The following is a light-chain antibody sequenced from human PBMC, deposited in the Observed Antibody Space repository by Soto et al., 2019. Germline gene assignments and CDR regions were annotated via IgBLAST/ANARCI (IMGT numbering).Light chain of an antibody. CDR3: QQRSNWPPLT. Sequence: IVLTQSPGTLSLSPGERATLSCRASQSVSSIYFAWYQQKPGQAPRLLIYGASSRSTGIPDRFSGSGSGTDFTLTISRLEPEDFAVYYCQQRSNWPPLTFGGGTKVDIK. V-gene: IGKV3D-20*02. J-gene: IGKJ4*01. CDR2: GAS. CDR1: QSVSSIY.